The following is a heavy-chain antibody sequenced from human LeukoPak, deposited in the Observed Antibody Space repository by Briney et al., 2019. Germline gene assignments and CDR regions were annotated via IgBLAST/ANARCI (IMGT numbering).Heavy chain of an antibody. V-gene: IGHV3-11*01. CDR2: ISSSGSTI. CDR1: GFTFSDYY. D-gene: IGHD5-12*01. Sequence: GGSLRLSCEASGFTFSDYYMSWIRQAPGKGLEWVSYISSSGSTIYYADSVKGRFTISRDNAKNSLYLQMNSLRAEDTAVYYCARDLVATITNYWGQGTLVTVSS. CDR3: ARDLVATITNY. J-gene: IGHJ4*02.